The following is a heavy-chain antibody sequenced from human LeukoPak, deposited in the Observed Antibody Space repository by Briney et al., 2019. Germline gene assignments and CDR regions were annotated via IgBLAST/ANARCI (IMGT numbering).Heavy chain of an antibody. CDR1: GFTLSIHT. Sequence: GGSLRLSCAASGFTLSIHTMNWVRQAPGKGLEWVSYITSSGNTIYYADSVKGRFTISRDNAKNSLHLQMNNLRAEDTAVYFSARDESWSNYYNFMDVWGKGTTVSVSS. V-gene: IGHV3-48*04. J-gene: IGHJ6*03. D-gene: IGHD6-13*01. CDR3: ARDESWSNYYNFMDV. CDR2: ITSSGNTI.